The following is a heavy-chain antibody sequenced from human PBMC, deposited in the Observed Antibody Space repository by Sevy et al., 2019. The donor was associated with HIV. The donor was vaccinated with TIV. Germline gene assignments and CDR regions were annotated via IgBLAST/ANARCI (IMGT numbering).Heavy chain of an antibody. CDR2: IKSKTDGGTT. CDR3: TTDSKKRRLSALLDY. V-gene: IGHV3-15*01. J-gene: IGHJ4*02. Sequence: GSLRLSCAASGFTFSNAWMSWVRQAPGKGLEWVGRIKSKTDGGTTDYAAPVKGRFTISRDESKNTLYLQMSSLKTDDTAIYYCTTDSKKRRLSALLDYWGQGTLVTVSS. CDR1: GFTFSNAW. D-gene: IGHD2-21*02.